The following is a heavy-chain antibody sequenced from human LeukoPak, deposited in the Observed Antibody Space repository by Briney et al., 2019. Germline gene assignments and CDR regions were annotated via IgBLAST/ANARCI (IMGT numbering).Heavy chain of an antibody. V-gene: IGHV3-21*04. D-gene: IGHD1-26*01. CDR3: AKDMGRKGTRIPDY. J-gene: IGHJ4*02. CDR2: ISSSSSYI. CDR1: GFTFSSYS. Sequence: GGSLRLSCAASGFTFSSYSMNWVRQAPGKGLEWVSSISSSSSYIYYADSVKGRFTISRDNSKNSLYLQMNSLRTEDTALYYCAKDMGRKGTRIPDYWGQGTLVTVSS.